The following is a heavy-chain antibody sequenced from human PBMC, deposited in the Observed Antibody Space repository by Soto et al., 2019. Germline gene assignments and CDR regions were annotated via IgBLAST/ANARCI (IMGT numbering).Heavy chain of an antibody. Sequence: SVKVSCKASGGTFSSYAISWVRQAPGQGLEWMGGIIPIFGTANYAQKFQGRVTITADESTSTAYMELSSLRSEDTAVYYCARGRIVVVVAATHYYYYYGMDVWGQGTTVTVSS. CDR1: GGTFSSYA. J-gene: IGHJ6*02. CDR2: IIPIFGTA. D-gene: IGHD2-15*01. V-gene: IGHV1-69*13. CDR3: ARGRIVVVVAATHYYYYYGMDV.